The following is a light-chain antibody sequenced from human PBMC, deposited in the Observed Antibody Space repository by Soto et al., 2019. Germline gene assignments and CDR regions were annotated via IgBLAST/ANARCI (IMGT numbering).Light chain of an antibody. Sequence: EIAMTHSPATLSVSPGERATLSFSASQSVGSDLAWYQQKPGQAPRLLLFDASNRATGIPARFSGSGSGTDFTLPISSLEPEDFAVYYCQERSNWPPRTFGQGTRLEIK. CDR2: DAS. CDR3: QERSNWPPRT. J-gene: IGKJ5*01. V-gene: IGKV3-11*01. CDR1: QSVGSD.